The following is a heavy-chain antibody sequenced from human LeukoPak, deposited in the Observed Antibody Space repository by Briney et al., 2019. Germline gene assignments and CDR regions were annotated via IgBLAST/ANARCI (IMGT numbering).Heavy chain of an antibody. CDR3: TSQYSSGWSEFDF. CDR2: IRSKAYGGTT. Sequence: GGSLRLSCTASGFTFGDYIMSWVRQAPGKGLEWVGFIRSKAYGGTTEYAASVKGRFTISRDDSKSIAYLQMNSLKTEDTAVYYCTSQYSSGWSEFDFWGQGTLVTVSS. J-gene: IGHJ4*02. V-gene: IGHV3-49*04. CDR1: GFTFGDYI. D-gene: IGHD6-19*01.